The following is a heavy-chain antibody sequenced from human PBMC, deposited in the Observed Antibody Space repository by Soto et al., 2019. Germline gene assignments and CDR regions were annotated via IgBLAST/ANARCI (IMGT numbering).Heavy chain of an antibody. V-gene: IGHV4-31*03. D-gene: IGHD3-16*02. Sequence: QVQLQESGPGLVKPSQTLSLTCTVSGGSISSGGYYWSWIRQHPGKGLEWIGYIYYSGSTYYNPSLKRRVTISVDTSKNQFSLKLSSVTAADTAVYYCAREQRLGELSLYPTNWGQGTLVTVSS. CDR3: AREQRLGELSLYPTN. CDR2: IYYSGST. CDR1: GGSISSGGYY. J-gene: IGHJ4*02.